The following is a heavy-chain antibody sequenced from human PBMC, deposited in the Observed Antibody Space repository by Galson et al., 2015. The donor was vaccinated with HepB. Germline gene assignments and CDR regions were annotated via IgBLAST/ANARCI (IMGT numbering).Heavy chain of an antibody. CDR3: ARDPQSRYGLDY. J-gene: IGHJ4*02. D-gene: IGHD3-16*02. V-gene: IGHV1-46*03. CDR1: GYTFTSYY. Sequence: SVKVSCKASGYTFTSYYMHWVRQAPGQGLEWMGIINPSGGSTSYAQKFQGRVTMTRDTSTSTVYIELSSLRSEDTAVYYCARDPQSRYGLDYWGQGTLVTVSS. CDR2: INPSGGST.